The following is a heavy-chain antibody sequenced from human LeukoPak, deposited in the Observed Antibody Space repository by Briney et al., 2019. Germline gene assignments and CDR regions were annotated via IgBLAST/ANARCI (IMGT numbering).Heavy chain of an antibody. Sequence: ASVKVSCKASGYTFTGYYMHWVRQAPGQGLEWMGWINPNSGGTNYAQKFQGRVTMTRDTSISTAYMELSRLRSDDTAVYYCATLPVGATTLVDYWGQGTLVTVSS. V-gene: IGHV1-2*02. CDR2: INPNSGGT. J-gene: IGHJ4*02. CDR1: GYTFTGYY. D-gene: IGHD1-26*01. CDR3: ATLPVGATTLVDY.